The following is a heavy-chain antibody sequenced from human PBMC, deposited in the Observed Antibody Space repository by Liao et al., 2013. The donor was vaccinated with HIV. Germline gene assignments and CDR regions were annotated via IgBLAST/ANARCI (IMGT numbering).Heavy chain of an antibody. CDR3: ARAREGWFDP. Sequence: QVQLQQWGAGLLKPSETLSLTCAVYGGSFSDYYWSWIRQPPGKGLEWIGYVYHSGSTYYNPSLKSRVTISVDRSKSQFSLKLSSVTAADTAVYYCARAREGWFDPWGQGTLVTVSS. J-gene: IGHJ5*02. CDR2: VYHSGST. V-gene: IGHV4-34*01. CDR1: GGSFSDYY. D-gene: IGHD1-26*01.